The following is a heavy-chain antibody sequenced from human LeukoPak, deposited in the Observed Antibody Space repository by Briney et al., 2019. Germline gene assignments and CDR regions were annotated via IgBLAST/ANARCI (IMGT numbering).Heavy chain of an antibody. V-gene: IGHV3-30*04. CDR1: GFTFSSYA. J-gene: IGHJ6*03. CDR2: ISYDGSNK. D-gene: IGHD2-2*01. CDR3: AKSPLDCSSTSCYAYYYYYYMDV. Sequence: PGGSLRLSCAASGFTFSSYAMHWVRQAPGKGLEWVAVISYDGSNKYYADSVKGRFTISRDNSKNTLYLQMNSLRAEDTAVYYCAKSPLDCSSTSCYAYYYYYYMDVWGKGTTVTVSS.